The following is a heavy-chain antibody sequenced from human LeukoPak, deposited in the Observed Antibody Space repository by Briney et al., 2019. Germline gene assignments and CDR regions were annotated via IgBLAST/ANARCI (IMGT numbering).Heavy chain of an antibody. D-gene: IGHD6-19*01. V-gene: IGHV6-1*01. CDR1: GDSVSSNSAA. J-gene: IGHJ3*02. Sequence: SQTLSLTCVISGDSVSSNSAAWNWITQSPSRDLEWLGRTYYRSKWYNDYAVSVKSRITINPDTSKNQFSLQLNSVTPEDTAVYYCARERRQQWRDRMGAFDIWGQGTMVTVSS. CDR2: TYYRSKWYN. CDR3: ARERRQQWRDRMGAFDI.